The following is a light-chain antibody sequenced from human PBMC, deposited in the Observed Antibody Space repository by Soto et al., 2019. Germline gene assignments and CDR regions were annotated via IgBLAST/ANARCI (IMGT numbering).Light chain of an antibody. CDR2: DAS. V-gene: IGKV3-11*01. J-gene: IGKJ5*01. CDR1: QSVSSY. Sequence: EIVLTQSPATLSLSPGERATLSCRASQSVSSYLAWYQQKPGQAPRLLIYDASNRATGIPARFSGSGSGTDFTLTISSLEPEDFAVYSCQQSSNWPIHFGQGTRLEIK. CDR3: QQSSNWPIH.